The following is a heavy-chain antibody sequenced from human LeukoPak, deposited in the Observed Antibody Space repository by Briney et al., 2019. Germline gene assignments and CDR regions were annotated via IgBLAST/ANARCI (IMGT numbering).Heavy chain of an antibody. CDR3: ARLSTVVKDHFDH. Sequence: PSETLSLTCAVYGGSFSGYYWSWIRQPPGKGLEWIGYIYYSGSTNYNPSLKSRVTISVDTSKNQFSLKLSSVTAADTAVYYCARLSTVVKDHFDHWGQETLVTVSS. D-gene: IGHD4-23*01. J-gene: IGHJ4*02. V-gene: IGHV4-59*01. CDR2: IYYSGST. CDR1: GGSFSGYY.